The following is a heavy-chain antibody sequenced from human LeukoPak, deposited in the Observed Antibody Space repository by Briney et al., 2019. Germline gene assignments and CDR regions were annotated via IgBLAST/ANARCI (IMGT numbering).Heavy chain of an antibody. D-gene: IGHD3-10*01. CDR3: ARVSGLGMNEYYQH. CDR1: GLTFSNSW. J-gene: IGHJ1*01. Sequence: PGGSLRLSCEASGLTFSNSWMHWVRQAPGKGPVWVSRINNEGTTISYAESVKGRFTISRDNAKNTLYLQMNSLRAEDTAVYYCARVSGLGMNEYYQHWGQGTLVTVAS. V-gene: IGHV3-74*01. CDR2: INNEGTTI.